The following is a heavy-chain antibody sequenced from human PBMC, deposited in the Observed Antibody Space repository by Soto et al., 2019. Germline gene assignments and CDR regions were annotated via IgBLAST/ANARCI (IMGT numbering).Heavy chain of an antibody. CDR3: AKNLGGGNPN. D-gene: IGHD2-15*01. CDR2: ISYDGSNK. CDR1: GFTFSSYG. Sequence: QVQLVESGGGVVQPGRSPRLSCAASGFTFSSYGMHWVRQAPGKGLEWVAVISYDGSNKYYADSVKGRFTISRDNSKNTLYLQMNSLRAEDTAVYYCAKNLGGGNPNWGQGTLVTVSS. V-gene: IGHV3-30*18. J-gene: IGHJ4*02.